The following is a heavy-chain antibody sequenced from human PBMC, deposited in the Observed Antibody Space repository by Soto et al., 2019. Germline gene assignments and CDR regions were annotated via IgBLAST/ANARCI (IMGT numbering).Heavy chain of an antibody. V-gene: IGHV1-18*01. Sequence: QVQLVQSGAEVKKPGASVKVSCKASGYTFTSYGISWVRQAPGQGLEWMGWISAYNGNTNYAQKLQGRVTMTTDTSKSTAYMELRSLRSDDTAVYYCARDRAFGLDWLLYPDANDYWGQGTLVTVSS. CDR3: ARDRAFGLDWLLYPDANDY. D-gene: IGHD3-9*01. J-gene: IGHJ4*02. CDR1: GYTFTSYG. CDR2: ISAYNGNT.